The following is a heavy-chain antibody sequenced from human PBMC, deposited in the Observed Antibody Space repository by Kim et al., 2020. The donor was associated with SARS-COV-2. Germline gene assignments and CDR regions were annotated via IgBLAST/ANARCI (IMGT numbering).Heavy chain of an antibody. D-gene: IGHD6-13*01. Sequence: ADSVKGRFTISRDNAKNSLYLQMNSLRAEDTALYYCAKDMGSEIAAAFLYWGQGTLVTVSS. V-gene: IGHV3-9*01. J-gene: IGHJ4*02. CDR3: AKDMGSEIAAAFLY.